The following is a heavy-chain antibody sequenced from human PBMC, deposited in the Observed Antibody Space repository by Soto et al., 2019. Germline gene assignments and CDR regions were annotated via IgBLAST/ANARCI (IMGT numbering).Heavy chain of an antibody. D-gene: IGHD5-18*01. Sequence: PSETLSLTCTVSGGSISSSSYCWGWIRQPPGKGLEWIGSIYYSGSTYYNPSLKSRVTISVDTSKNQFSLKLSSVTAADTAVYYCARKGIQNLSDYWGQGTLVTVSS. CDR2: IYYSGST. V-gene: IGHV4-39*01. J-gene: IGHJ4*02. CDR1: GGSISSSSYC. CDR3: ARKGIQNLSDY.